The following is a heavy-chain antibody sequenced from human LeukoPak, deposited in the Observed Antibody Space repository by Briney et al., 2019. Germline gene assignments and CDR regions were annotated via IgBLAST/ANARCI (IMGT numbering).Heavy chain of an antibody. D-gene: IGHD2-2*02. CDR1: GFTFGGYA. CDR3: AKDSIATLTYTGGSSGFDY. V-gene: IGHV3-9*01. CDR2: ISWNSGSI. J-gene: IGHJ4*02. Sequence: LRHFCGDCGFTFGGYAMYWVRQAPGKGLEWVSGISWNSGSIGYADSVKGRFTISRDNAKNSLYLQMNSLRAEDTALYYCAKDSIATLTYTGGSSGFDYWGQGTLVTVSS.